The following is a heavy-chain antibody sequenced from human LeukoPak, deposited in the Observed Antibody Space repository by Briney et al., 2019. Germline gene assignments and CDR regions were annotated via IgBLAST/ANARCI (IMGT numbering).Heavy chain of an antibody. V-gene: IGHV4-34*01. CDR3: ARGDRGRSSSWYVN. CDR1: GGSFSGYD. J-gene: IGHJ4*02. D-gene: IGHD6-13*01. CDR2: INHSGST. Sequence: PSETLSLTCAVYGGSFSGYDWSWIRQPPGKGLEWIGEINHSGSTNYNPSLKSRGTISADTSKKQFSLKLSSVTAADTAVYYCARGDRGRSSSWYVNWGQGTLVTVSS.